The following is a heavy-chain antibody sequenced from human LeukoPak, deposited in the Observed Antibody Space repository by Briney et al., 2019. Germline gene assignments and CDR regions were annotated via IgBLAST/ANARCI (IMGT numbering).Heavy chain of an antibody. CDR1: GGSISSYY. CDR2: IYYSGST. J-gene: IGHJ6*03. D-gene: IGHD3-10*01. CDR3: ARHSSYYYGSGGFYMDV. Sequence: SETLSLTCTVSGGSISSYYWSWIRQPPGKGLEWIGDIYYSGSTNYNPSLKSRVTISVDTSKNQFSLKLSSVTAADTAVYYCARHSSYYYGSGGFYMDVWGKGTTVTVSS. V-gene: IGHV4-59*08.